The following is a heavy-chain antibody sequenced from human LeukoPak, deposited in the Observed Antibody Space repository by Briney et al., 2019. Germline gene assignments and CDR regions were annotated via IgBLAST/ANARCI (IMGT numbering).Heavy chain of an antibody. CDR3: ARRFSGTNAPMFDP. CDR2: ISSSGIYI. J-gene: IGHJ5*02. CDR1: GFTFSSYS. Sequence: NPGGSLRLSCAASGFTFSSYSMNWVRQAPGRGLEWVSSISSSGIYIYYADSVKGRFTISRDNAKKSLYLQMNSLRGEDTAVYYCARRFSGTNAPMFDPWGQGTLVTVSS. D-gene: IGHD1-1*01. V-gene: IGHV3-21*01.